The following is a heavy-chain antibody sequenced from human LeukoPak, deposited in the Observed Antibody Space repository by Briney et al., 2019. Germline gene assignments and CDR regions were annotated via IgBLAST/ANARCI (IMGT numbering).Heavy chain of an antibody. CDR2: IIPILGIA. D-gene: IGHD2-21*02. J-gene: IGHJ4*02. CDR3: ARVGGDPGDY. CDR1: GGTFSSYA. V-gene: IGHV1-69*04. Sequence: SVTVSFTASGGTFSSYAISWVRQAPGQGLEWMGRIIPILGIANYAQKFQGRVTITADKSTSTAYMELSSLRSEDTAVYYCARVGGDPGDYWGQGTLVTVSS.